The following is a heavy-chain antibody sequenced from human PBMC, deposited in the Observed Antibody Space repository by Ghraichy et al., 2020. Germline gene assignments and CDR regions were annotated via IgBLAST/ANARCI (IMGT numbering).Heavy chain of an antibody. J-gene: IGHJ4*02. CDR2: IWYDGSNK. D-gene: IGHD3-10*01. CDR1: GFTFSSYG. Sequence: GGSLRLSCAASGFTFSSYGMHWVRQAPGKGLEWVAVIWYDGSNKYYADSVKGRFTISRDNSKNTLYLQMNSLRAEDTAVYYCARERRQWFRELLPSPLDYWGQGTLVTVSS. CDR3: ARERRQWFRELLPSPLDY. V-gene: IGHV3-33*01.